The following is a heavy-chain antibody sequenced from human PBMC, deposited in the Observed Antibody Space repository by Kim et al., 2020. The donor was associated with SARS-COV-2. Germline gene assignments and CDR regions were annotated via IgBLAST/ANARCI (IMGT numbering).Heavy chain of an antibody. CDR3: AGGWVGTYGDYGPRVYYFDY. CDR2: IYHSGST. Sequence: SETLSLTCAVSGGSISSSNWWSWVRQPPGKGLEWIGEIYHSGSTNYNPSLKSRVTISVDKSKNQFSLKLSSVTAADTAVYYCAGGWVGTYGDYGPRVYYFDYWGQGTLVTVSS. V-gene: IGHV4-4*02. CDR1: GGSISSSNW. J-gene: IGHJ4*02. D-gene: IGHD4-17*01.